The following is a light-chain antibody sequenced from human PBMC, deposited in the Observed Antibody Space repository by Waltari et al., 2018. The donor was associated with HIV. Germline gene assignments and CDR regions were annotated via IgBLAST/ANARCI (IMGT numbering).Light chain of an antibody. CDR3: SSYTSSSTLSYV. Sequence: QSALTQPVSVSGSPGQSITISCTGTSSDVGGYNYVSWYQQHPGKAPKLMIYEVSNRPSGVSNRFSGSKSGNTASLTISGLQAEDEADYYCSSYTSSSTLSYVFGTGTKVTVL. V-gene: IGLV2-14*01. J-gene: IGLJ1*01. CDR1: SSDVGGYNY. CDR2: EVS.